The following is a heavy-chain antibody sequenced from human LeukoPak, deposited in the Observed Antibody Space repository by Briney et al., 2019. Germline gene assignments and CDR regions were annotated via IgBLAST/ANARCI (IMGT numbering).Heavy chain of an antibody. CDR2: IYTSGST. D-gene: IGHD3-10*01. J-gene: IGHJ3*02. Sequence: SETLSLTCTVSSGSINNYYWSWIRQPAGKGLEWIGRIYTSGSTNYNPSLKSRVTISVDTSKNQFSLKLSSVTAADTAVYYCARDSGSRAFDIWGQGTMVTVSS. CDR1: SGSINNYY. CDR3: ARDSGSRAFDI. V-gene: IGHV4-4*07.